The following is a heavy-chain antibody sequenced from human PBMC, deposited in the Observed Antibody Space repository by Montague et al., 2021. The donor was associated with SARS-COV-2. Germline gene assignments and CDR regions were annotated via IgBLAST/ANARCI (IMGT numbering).Heavy chain of an antibody. Sequence: SLRLSCAASGFTFNTYAMSWVRQAPGQGLEWVSVIYSGGSNTYYADSVKGRFTISRDNSKNTLYLQMNRLRAEDTAVYYCAKSPRAYSYAFHYWGQGTLVTVSS. V-gene: IGHV3-23*03. D-gene: IGHD5-18*01. CDR1: GFTFNTYA. CDR3: AKSPRAYSYAFHY. J-gene: IGHJ4*02. CDR2: IYSGGSNT.